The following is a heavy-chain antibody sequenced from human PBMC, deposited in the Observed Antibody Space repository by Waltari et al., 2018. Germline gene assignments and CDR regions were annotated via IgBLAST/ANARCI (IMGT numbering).Heavy chain of an antibody. Sequence: EVQLVESGGGLVKPGGSLSLSCAASGFTFRSYSMNWVRQAPGKGLEWVSSISSSSSYIYYADSVKGRFTISRDNAKNSLYLQMNSLRAEDTAVYYCARDQGSSPNYFDYWGQGTLVTVSS. D-gene: IGHD6-6*01. V-gene: IGHV3-21*03. J-gene: IGHJ4*02. CDR1: GFTFRSYS. CDR3: ARDQGSSPNYFDY. CDR2: ISSSSSYI.